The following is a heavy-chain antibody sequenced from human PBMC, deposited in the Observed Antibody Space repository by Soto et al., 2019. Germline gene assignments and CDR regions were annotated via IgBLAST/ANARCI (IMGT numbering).Heavy chain of an antibody. V-gene: IGHV4-59*08. J-gene: IGHJ3*02. CDR1: GGSISSYY. Sequence: PSETLSLTCTVSGGSISSYYWSWIRQPPGKGLEWTGYIYYSGSTNYNPSLKSRVTISVDTSKNQFSLKLSSVTAADTAVYYCATSIAYSSSWLELNAFDIWGQGTMVTVSS. CDR3: ATSIAYSSSWLELNAFDI. D-gene: IGHD6-13*01. CDR2: IYYSGST.